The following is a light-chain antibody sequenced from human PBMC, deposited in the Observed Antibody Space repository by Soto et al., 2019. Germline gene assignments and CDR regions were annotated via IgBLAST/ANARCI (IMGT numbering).Light chain of an antibody. CDR3: QQVNSYPYT. J-gene: IGKJ2*01. CDR1: HGISSY. Sequence: QLTQSPSSLSASVGDRVTITCRASHGISSYLAWYQQKPGKAPNLLIYGASTLQSGVPSRFSGSGSGTDYTLTISSLQPEDFATYYCQQVNSYPYTFGQGTKLEIK. V-gene: IGKV1-9*01. CDR2: GAS.